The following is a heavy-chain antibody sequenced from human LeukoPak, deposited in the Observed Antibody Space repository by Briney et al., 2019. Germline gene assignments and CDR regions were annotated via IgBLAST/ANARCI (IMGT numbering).Heavy chain of an antibody. CDR1: GFTFSSHW. CDR2: INSDGSTT. Sequence: GGSLRLSCAASGFTFSSHWMHWVSQDPGKGLVWLSLINSDGSTTSYADSVKGRFTISRDNAKNTLYLQMNSLRAEDTAVYYCARVMYYYHSSGSIAVYYFDYWGQGTLVTVSS. J-gene: IGHJ4*02. CDR3: ARVMYYYHSSGSIAVYYFDY. D-gene: IGHD3-22*01. V-gene: IGHV3-74*01.